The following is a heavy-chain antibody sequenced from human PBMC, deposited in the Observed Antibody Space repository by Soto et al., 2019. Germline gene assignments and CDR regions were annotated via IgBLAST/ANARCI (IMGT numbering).Heavy chain of an antibody. D-gene: IGHD5-12*01. CDR3: ARAAIVATISHFDY. J-gene: IGHJ4*02. CDR2: INPSGVST. V-gene: IGHV1-46*01. Sequence: QVQLVQSGAEVKKPVASVKVSCKASGYTFTSYYMHWVRQAPGQGLAWMGIINPSGVSTSYAQKFQSRVTMTRDTSTSTVYMELSSLRSEDTAVYYCARAAIVATISHFDYWGQGTLVTVSS. CDR1: GYTFTSYY.